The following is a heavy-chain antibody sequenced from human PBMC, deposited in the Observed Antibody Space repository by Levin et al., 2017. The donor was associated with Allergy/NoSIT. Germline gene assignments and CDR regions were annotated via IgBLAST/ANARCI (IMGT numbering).Heavy chain of an antibody. CDR1: GFTFSSYE. J-gene: IGHJ6*02. CDR2: ISSSGSTI. CDR3: AREYLTMVRGVIFYYYGMDV. D-gene: IGHD3-10*01. V-gene: IGHV3-48*03. Sequence: GGSLRLSCAASGFTFSSYEMNWVRQAPGKGLEWVSYISSSGSTIYYADSVKGRFTISRDNAKNSLYLQMNSLRAEDTAVYYCAREYLTMVRGVIFYYYGMDVWGQGTTVTVSS.